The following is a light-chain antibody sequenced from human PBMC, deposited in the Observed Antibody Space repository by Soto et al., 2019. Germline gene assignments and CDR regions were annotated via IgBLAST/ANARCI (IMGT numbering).Light chain of an antibody. CDR3: QQGST. V-gene: IGKV3-20*01. CDR2: GAS. Sequence: EIVLTQSPGTLSLSPGERATLSCKASQSLAGRYLAWYQQKPGQAPRLLIYGASSRATDIPDRFSGSGSGTVFTLTITRLEPEDYAVYFCQQGSTFGPGTKVDIK. J-gene: IGKJ3*01. CDR1: QSLAGRY.